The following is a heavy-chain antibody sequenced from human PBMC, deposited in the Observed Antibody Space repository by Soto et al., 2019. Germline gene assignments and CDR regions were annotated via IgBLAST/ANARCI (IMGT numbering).Heavy chain of an antibody. Sequence: QVQLVESGGGVVQPGRSLRLSCAASGLTFSRHGMHWVRQAPGEGLEWVAVISYDGSNKYYADSVRGRFTISRDNSKNTLYLQMNSLRAEDTAVYYCARGGSYYYYFDYWGQGTLVTVSS. CDR2: ISYDGSNK. CDR3: ARGGSYYYYFDY. CDR1: GLTFSRHG. V-gene: IGHV3-30*03. J-gene: IGHJ4*02. D-gene: IGHD1-26*01.